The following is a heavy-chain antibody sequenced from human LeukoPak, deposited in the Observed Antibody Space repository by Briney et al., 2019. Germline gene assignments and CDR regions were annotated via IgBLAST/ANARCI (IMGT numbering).Heavy chain of an antibody. J-gene: IGHJ3*02. Sequence: ASVKVSCKASGGTFSSYAISWVRQAPGQGLEWMGWISAYNGNTNYAQKLQGRVTMTTDTSTSTAYMELRSLRSDDTAVYYCARVARDYDSSGYAFDIWGQGTMVTVSS. CDR3: ARVARDYDSSGYAFDI. CDR2: ISAYNGNT. CDR1: GGTFSSYA. V-gene: IGHV1-18*01. D-gene: IGHD3-22*01.